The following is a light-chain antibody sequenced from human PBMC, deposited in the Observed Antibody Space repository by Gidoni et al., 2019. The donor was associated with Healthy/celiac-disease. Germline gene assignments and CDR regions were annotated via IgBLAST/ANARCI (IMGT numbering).Light chain of an antibody. CDR3: QQYYSTPLT. Sequence: IVMTQSPDSLAVSLGERATINCQSSQSVLYRSNHKNYLAWYQQKPGQPPKLLIYWVSTRESGVPDRFSGSGFGTDFTLTISSLQAEDVAVYCCQQYYSTPLTFGGGTKVEIK. V-gene: IGKV4-1*01. J-gene: IGKJ4*01. CDR2: WVS. CDR1: QSVLYRSNHKNY.